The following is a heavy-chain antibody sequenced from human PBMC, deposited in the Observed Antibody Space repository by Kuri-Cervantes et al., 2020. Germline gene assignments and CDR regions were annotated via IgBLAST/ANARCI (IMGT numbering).Heavy chain of an antibody. CDR1: GGSFSGYH. D-gene: IGHD6-13*01. CDR2: INHSGST. J-gene: IGHJ4*02. Sequence: GSLRLSCAVYGGSFSGYHWSWIRQPPGKGLEWIGEINHSGSTNYNSSLKSRVTISVDTSKNQFSLKLSSVTAADTAVYYCARGRSRSSSRFFDYWGQGTLVTVSS. CDR3: ARGRSRSSSRFFDY. V-gene: IGHV4-34*01.